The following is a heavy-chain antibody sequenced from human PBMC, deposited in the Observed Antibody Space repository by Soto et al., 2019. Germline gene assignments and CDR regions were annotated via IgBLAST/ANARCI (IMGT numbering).Heavy chain of an antibody. Sequence: QVQLVESGGGVVQPGRSLRLSCAASGFTFSTYAMHWVRQAPGKGLEWVAVISYDGSNKYYTDSVKGRFTISRDKSKNTLYLQMNSLRAEDTAVYYCARHKRDLRFLEWSYYFDSWGQGTLVTVSS. D-gene: IGHD3-3*01. J-gene: IGHJ4*02. CDR3: ARHKRDLRFLEWSYYFDS. V-gene: IGHV3-30-3*01. CDR1: GFTFSTYA. CDR2: ISYDGSNK.